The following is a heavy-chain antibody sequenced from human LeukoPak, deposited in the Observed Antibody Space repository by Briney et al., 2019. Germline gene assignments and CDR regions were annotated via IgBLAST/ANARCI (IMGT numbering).Heavy chain of an antibody. CDR2: TRNKANSYTT. CDR1: GFTFSDHY. CDR3: ARNRIVGATNFYDY. V-gene: IGHV3-72*01. J-gene: IGHJ4*02. Sequence: SGGSLRLSRAVSGFTFSDHYMDWVRQAPGKGLEWVGRTRNKANSYTTEYAASVKGRFTISRDDSKNSLYLQMNSLKTEDTAVYYCARNRIVGATNFYDYWGQGTLVTVSS. D-gene: IGHD1-26*01.